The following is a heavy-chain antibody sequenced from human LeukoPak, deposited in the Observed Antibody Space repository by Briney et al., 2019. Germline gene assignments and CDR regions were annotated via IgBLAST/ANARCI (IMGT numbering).Heavy chain of an antibody. CDR3: VRDWDY. J-gene: IGHJ4*02. V-gene: IGHV3-53*01. CDR1: GFTVSSRY. Sequence: GESLKISCAASGFTVSSRYMSWVRQAPGKGLEWVSLIYSGTTYYADSVRGRFTISRDNSKNMVYLQMNSLRAEDTAVYYCVRDWDYWGQGTLVTVSS. CDR2: IYSGTT.